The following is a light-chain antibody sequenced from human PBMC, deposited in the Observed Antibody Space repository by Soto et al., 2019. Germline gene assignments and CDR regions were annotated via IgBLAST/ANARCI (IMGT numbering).Light chain of an antibody. CDR3: QQSYSTRGT. J-gene: IGKJ1*01. CDR2: AAS. Sequence: DIQMTQSPSSLSASVGDRVTITCRASQSISSYLNWYQQKPGKAPKLLIHAASSLQSGVPSRFSGSRSGTDFTLTNSSLQPEDFATYYCQQSYSTRGTFGQGTKVEIK. CDR1: QSISSY. V-gene: IGKV1-39*01.